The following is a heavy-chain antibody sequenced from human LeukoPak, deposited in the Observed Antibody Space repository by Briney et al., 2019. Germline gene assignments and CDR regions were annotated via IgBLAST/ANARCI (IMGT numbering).Heavy chain of an antibody. CDR3: ARGMGIYYFDY. Sequence: SETLSLTCTVSGYSISSGYYWGWIRQPPGKGLEWIGSTYHSGSTYYNPSLKSRVTISVDTSKNQFSLRLSSVTAADTAVYYCARGMGIYYFDYWGQGTLVTVSS. CDR2: TYHSGST. D-gene: IGHD7-27*01. J-gene: IGHJ4*02. V-gene: IGHV4-38-2*02. CDR1: GYSISSGYY.